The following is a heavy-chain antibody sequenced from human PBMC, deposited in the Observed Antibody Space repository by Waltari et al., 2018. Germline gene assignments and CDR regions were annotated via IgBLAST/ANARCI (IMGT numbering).Heavy chain of an antibody. J-gene: IGHJ6*03. D-gene: IGHD4-17*01. Sequence: EVQLVQSGAEVKKPGESLKISCKGSGYSFTSYWIGWVRQMPGKGLEWLGIIYPGDSDTRYSPSFQGQVTISADKSISTAYLQWSSLKASDTAMYYCARQVGDYVRNYYMDVWGKGTTVTVSS. V-gene: IGHV5-51*01. CDR2: IYPGDSDT. CDR1: GYSFTSYW. CDR3: ARQVGDYVRNYYMDV.